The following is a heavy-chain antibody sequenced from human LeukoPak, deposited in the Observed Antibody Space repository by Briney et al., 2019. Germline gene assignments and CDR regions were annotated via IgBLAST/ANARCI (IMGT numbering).Heavy chain of an antibody. J-gene: IGHJ5*02. V-gene: IGHV4-59*08. Sequence: SETLSLTCTVSGGSISSYYWSWIRQPPGKGLEWIGYIYYSGSTNYNPSLKSRVTISVDTSKNQFSLKLSSVTAADTAVYYCARHIRAAGNWFDPWGQGTLVTVSS. D-gene: IGHD6-13*01. CDR1: GGSISSYY. CDR3: ARHIRAAGNWFDP. CDR2: IYYSGST.